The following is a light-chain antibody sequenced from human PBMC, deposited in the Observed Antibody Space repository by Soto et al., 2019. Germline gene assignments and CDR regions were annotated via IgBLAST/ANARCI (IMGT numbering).Light chain of an antibody. CDR1: QDIRSS. Sequence: DIQLTQSPSFLSASVGDRLTITCRASQDIRSSLAWYQQKPGKAPNLLIYTVSTLQSGVPSRFRGRKYGTEFTLTISSLQPEDFATYYCQQFNSSPFTFGGGTKVEI. V-gene: IGKV1-9*01. CDR2: TVS. J-gene: IGKJ4*01. CDR3: QQFNSSPFT.